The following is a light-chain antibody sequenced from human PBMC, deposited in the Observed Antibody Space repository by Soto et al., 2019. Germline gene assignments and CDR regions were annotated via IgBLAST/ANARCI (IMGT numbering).Light chain of an antibody. CDR2: GAS. V-gene: IGKV3-15*01. CDR3: QHYNNWPPWT. CDR1: HSVSSN. J-gene: IGKJ1*01. Sequence: EIVMTQSPVTLSVSPGERATLSCRASHSVSSNLAWYQQKPGQAPRLLIYGASTRATGVPARFSGSGSGTEFTLTISSLQSEDFAVYYCQHYNNWPPWTFGQGTKVEIK.